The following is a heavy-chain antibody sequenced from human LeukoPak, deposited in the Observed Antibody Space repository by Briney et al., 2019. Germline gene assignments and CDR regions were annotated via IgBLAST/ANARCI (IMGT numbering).Heavy chain of an antibody. V-gene: IGHV3-74*01. J-gene: IGHJ4*02. Sequence: GGSLRLSCAASGFTFSSYWMHWVRHTPGKGLVWVSRINGAGSSINYADSVKGRVTISRDNAKNTLYLQMNNLRAEDTAVYYCARGGDYKNDYWGQGTLVTVSS. CDR1: GFTFSSYW. CDR2: INGAGSSI. CDR3: ARGGDYKNDY. D-gene: IGHD4-17*01.